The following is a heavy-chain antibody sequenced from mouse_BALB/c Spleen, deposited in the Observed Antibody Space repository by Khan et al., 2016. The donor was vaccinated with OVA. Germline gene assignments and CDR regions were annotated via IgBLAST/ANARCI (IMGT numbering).Heavy chain of an antibody. CDR3: AYHLNGSFAY. CDR2: ISSGGDYT. V-gene: IGHV5-6*01. Sequence: EVELVESGGDLVKPGGSLKLSCAASGFTFSSYSMSWVRQTPDKRLEWVASISSGGDYTYYPDSVKGRFTISRDNAKNTLYLQMSDLKSEDTAMYYCAYHLNGSFAYWGQGTMVTVSA. CDR1: GFTFSSYS. J-gene: IGHJ3*01.